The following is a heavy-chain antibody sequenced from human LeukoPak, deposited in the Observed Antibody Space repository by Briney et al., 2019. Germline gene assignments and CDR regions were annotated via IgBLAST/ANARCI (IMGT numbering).Heavy chain of an antibody. J-gene: IGHJ3*02. D-gene: IGHD3-22*01. CDR2: IYYSGST. CDR1: GGSISSYY. Sequence: SETLSLTCTVSGGSISSYYWSWIRQPPGKGLEWIGNIYYSGSTYYNPSLKSRVTISVDTSKNQFSLKLRSVTAADTAVYYCARETEPYDSSGYYYGVNAFDIWGQGTMVTVSS. CDR3: ARETEPYDSSGYYYGVNAFDI. V-gene: IGHV4-59*12.